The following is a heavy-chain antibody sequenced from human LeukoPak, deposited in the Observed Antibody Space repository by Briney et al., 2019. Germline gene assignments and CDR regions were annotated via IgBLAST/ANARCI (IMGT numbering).Heavy chain of an antibody. CDR3: ARDRGFRSWFDP. Sequence: PSETLSLTCTVSGYSISSGYYWGWIRQPPGKGLEWIGGIYYSGNTYYNPCLKSRVTISVDTSKNQFSLKLTSVTAADTAVYYCARDRGFRSWFDPWGQGTLVTVSS. V-gene: IGHV4-38-2*02. CDR2: IYYSGNT. J-gene: IGHJ5*02. D-gene: IGHD3-10*01. CDR1: GYSISSGYY.